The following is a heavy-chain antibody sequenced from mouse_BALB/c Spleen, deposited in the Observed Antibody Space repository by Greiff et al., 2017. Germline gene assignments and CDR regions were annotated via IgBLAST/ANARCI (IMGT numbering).Heavy chain of an antibody. D-gene: IGHD2-2*01. CDR2: ISYDGSN. J-gene: IGHJ4*01. CDR3: ASGGGYQYYAMDY. CDR1: GYSITSGYY. V-gene: IGHV3-6*02. Sequence: EVQLQQSGPGLVKPSQSLSLTCSVTGYSITSGYYWNWIRQFPGNKLEWMGYISYDGSNNYNPSLKNRISITRDTSKNQFFLKLNSVTTEDTATYYCASGGGYQYYAMDYWGQGTSVTVSS.